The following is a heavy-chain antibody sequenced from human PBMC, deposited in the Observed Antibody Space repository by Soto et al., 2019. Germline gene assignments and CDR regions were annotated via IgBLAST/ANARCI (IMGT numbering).Heavy chain of an antibody. CDR2: ISGSAGST. V-gene: IGHV3-23*01. CDR1: GFPFSSYA. CDR3: AKDLNGRDGDFDY. D-gene: IGHD1-26*01. J-gene: IGHJ4*02. Sequence: EVQLLESGGGLVQPGGSLRLSCAASGFPFSSYALGWVPQAPGKGLGWVSAISGSAGSTYYADSVKGRFTISRDNSKNTLYLQMNSLRAEDTAVYYCAKDLNGRDGDFDYWGQGTLVTVSS.